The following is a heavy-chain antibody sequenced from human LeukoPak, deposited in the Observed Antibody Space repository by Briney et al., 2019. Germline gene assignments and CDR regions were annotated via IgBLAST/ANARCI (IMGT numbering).Heavy chain of an antibody. D-gene: IGHD3-3*01. CDR3: ARDVDFWSGYYGY. CDR2: INPNSGGT. Sequence: ASVKVSCRASGYTFTVYYMHWVRQAPGQGLEWMGWINPNSGGTNYAQKFQGRVTMTRDTSISTAYMELSRLRSDDTAVYYCARDVDFWSGYYGYWGQGTLVTVSS. J-gene: IGHJ4*02. CDR1: GYTFTVYY. V-gene: IGHV1-2*02.